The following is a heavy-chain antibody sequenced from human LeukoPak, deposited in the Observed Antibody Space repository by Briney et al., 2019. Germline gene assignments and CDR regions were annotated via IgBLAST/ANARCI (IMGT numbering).Heavy chain of an antibody. V-gene: IGHV3-72*01. CDR3: AKDIRYYGSGSHYNGMDY. J-gene: IGHJ4*02. Sequence: GGSLRLSCAASGFTFSDHYMDWVRQAPGKGLEWVGRTRNKANSYTTEYAASVKGRFTISRDDSKNSLYLQMNSLRAEDTAQYYCAKDIRYYGSGSHYNGMDYWGQGTLVTVSS. CDR2: TRNKANSYTT. D-gene: IGHD3-10*01. CDR1: GFTFSDHY.